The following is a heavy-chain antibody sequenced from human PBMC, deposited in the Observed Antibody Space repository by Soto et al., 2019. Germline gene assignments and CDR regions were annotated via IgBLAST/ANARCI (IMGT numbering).Heavy chain of an antibody. CDR2: INAGNGNT. V-gene: IGHV1-3*01. Sequence: QVQLVQSGAEVKKPGASVKVSCKASGYTFTSYAMHWVRQAPGQRLEWMGWINAGNGNTKYSQKFQGRVTITRDTSASTAYMELSSLRSEDTAVYYLGRGSWYNYFDYWGQGTLVTVSS. D-gene: IGHD6-13*01. CDR3: GRGSWYNYFDY. CDR1: GYTFTSYA. J-gene: IGHJ4*02.